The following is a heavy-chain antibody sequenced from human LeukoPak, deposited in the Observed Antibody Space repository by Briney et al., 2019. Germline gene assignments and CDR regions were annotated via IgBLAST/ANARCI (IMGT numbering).Heavy chain of an antibody. CDR1: GFPFSGSA. Sequence: GGSLRLSCAASGFPFSGSAIHWVRQAPGIGLEWLGRIRSKANSYATAYAASVNGRFTISRDDSKNTAYLQMNSLKTEDTAVYYCTSRLTPFYYYDSSVSDAFESWGQWTMVTVSS. CDR2: IRSKANSYAT. V-gene: IGHV3-73*01. J-gene: IGHJ3*02. CDR3: TSRLTPFYYYDSSVSDAFES. D-gene: IGHD3-22*01.